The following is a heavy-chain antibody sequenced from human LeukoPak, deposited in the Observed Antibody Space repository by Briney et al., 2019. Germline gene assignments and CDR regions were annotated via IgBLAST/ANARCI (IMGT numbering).Heavy chain of an antibody. CDR2: IHYAGST. CDR1: GGTMSGGNYY. J-gene: IGHJ5*02. Sequence: SETLSLTCTVSGGTMSGGNYYWSWIRQSPGKGLEWIGYIHYAGSTYYNPSLKSRIIISVDRTKNQFSLELASVTAADTALSHCARALGSSWYWVDPWGRGTLITVP. CDR3: ARALGSSWYWVDP. D-gene: IGHD6-13*01. V-gene: IGHV4-30-4*01.